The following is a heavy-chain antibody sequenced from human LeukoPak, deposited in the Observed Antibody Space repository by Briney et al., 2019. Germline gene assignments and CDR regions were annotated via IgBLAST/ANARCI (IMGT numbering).Heavy chain of an antibody. CDR1: GYTFTIYA. V-gene: IGHV7-4-1*02. CDR2: INTNTGNP. Sequence: GASVKVSCKASGYTFTIYAMNWVRQAPGQGLEWVGWINTNTGNPTYAQGFTGRFVFSLDTSVSTAYLQISSLQAEDTAVYYCARESPPCCGGVRGYYYMDVWGKGTTVIVSS. J-gene: IGHJ6*03. D-gene: IGHD2-21*01. CDR3: ARESPPCCGGVRGYYYMDV.